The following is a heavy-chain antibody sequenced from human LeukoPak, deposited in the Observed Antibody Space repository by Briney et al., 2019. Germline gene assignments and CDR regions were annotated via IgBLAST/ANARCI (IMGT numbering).Heavy chain of an antibody. D-gene: IGHD3-22*01. CDR2: ISAYNGNT. J-gene: IGHJ4*02. CDR3: ARDYPYDSSGYHYFDY. V-gene: IGHV1-18*04. Sequence: GASVKVSCKASGYTFTCYYMHWVRQAPGQGLEWMGWISAYNGNTNYAQKLQGRVTMTTDTSTSTAYMELRSLRSDDTAVYYCARDYPYDSSGYHYFDYWGQGTLVTVSS. CDR1: GYTFTCYY.